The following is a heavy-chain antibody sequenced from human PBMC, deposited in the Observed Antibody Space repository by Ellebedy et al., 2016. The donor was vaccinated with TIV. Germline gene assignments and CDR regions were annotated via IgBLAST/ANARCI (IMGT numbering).Heavy chain of an antibody. CDR2: VSWNGSRT. CDR1: GFTFSNSD. D-gene: IGHD5-18*01. CDR3: AKDLYSYGYRAFDY. J-gene: IGHJ4*02. Sequence: GESLKISXAASGFTFSNSDMNWVHQAPGKGLEWVSGVSWNGSRTHYADSVKGRFTISRDNSKNSLYLQMNSLRTEDTALYYCAKDLYSYGYRAFDYWGQGTLVTVSS. V-gene: IGHV3-35*01.